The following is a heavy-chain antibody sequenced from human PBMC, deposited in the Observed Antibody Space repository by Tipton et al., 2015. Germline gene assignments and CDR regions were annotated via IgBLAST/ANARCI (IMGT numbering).Heavy chain of an antibody. CDR2: IAAYNNNI. CDR3: ARGPSYDFWTGSDY. V-gene: IGHV1-18*01. Sequence: QVQLVQSGAEVKKPGASVKVSCKASGYTFINYGLSWVRQAPGQGLEWMGWIAAYNNNIKYAQKLQGRLTLTADTSTSTVYMELRSLRFDDTAVYYCARGPSYDFWTGSDYWGQGTLVTVSS. J-gene: IGHJ4*02. CDR1: GYTFINYG. D-gene: IGHD3-3*01.